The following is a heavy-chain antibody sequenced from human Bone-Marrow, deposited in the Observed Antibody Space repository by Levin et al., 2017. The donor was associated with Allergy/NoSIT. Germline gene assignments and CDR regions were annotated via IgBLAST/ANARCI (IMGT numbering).Heavy chain of an antibody. J-gene: IGHJ4*02. D-gene: IGHD1-1*01. Sequence: ASVKVSCKVSGYTLTELSMHWVRQAPGKGLEWMGGFNPEDGETIFALKFQGRVTMTEDTSTDTAYMELGSLTSEDTAVYYCATGRTSGNNYRYYWGQGTLVTVSS. V-gene: IGHV1-24*01. CDR1: GYTLTELS. CDR3: ATGRTSGNNYRYY. CDR2: FNPEDGET.